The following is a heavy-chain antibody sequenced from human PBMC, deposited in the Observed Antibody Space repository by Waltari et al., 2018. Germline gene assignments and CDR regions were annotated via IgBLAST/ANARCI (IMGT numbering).Heavy chain of an antibody. J-gene: IGHJ6*02. CDR2: IYYSGST. CDR1: GGSISSYY. CDR3: ARDRGTNYYYYYGMDV. Sequence: QVQLQESGPGLVKPSDTLSLTCTVSGGSISSYYWSWIQQPPGKGLEWIGYIYYSGSTKYNPSLKSRVTISVDTSKNQFSLKLSSVTAADTAVYYCARDRGTNYYYYYGMDVWGQGTTVTVSS. V-gene: IGHV4-59*01.